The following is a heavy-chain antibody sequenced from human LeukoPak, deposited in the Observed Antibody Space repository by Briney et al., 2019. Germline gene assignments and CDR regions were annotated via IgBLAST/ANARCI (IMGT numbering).Heavy chain of an antibody. V-gene: IGHV3-21*01. Sequence: PGGSLRLSCAASGFTFSSYSMTWVRQAPGKGLEWVSSISSSSSYIYYADSVKGRFTISRDNAKNSLYLQMNSLRADDTAVYYCARVGGGYSYGPNDYWGQGTLVTVSS. CDR2: ISSSSSYI. J-gene: IGHJ4*02. CDR1: GFTFSSYS. D-gene: IGHD5-18*01. CDR3: ARVGGGYSYGPNDY.